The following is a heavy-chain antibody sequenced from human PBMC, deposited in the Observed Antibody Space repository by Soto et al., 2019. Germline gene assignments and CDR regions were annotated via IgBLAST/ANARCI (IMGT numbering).Heavy chain of an antibody. D-gene: IGHD2-21*02. CDR3: AIDLSGYCGTDCYPLDV. CDR2: MYTTGST. V-gene: IGHV4-59*01. Sequence: SETLSLTCTGSGGSSSGYYWSWIRQPPGKGLEWIGYMYTTGSTVYNPSFKSRVTISVDTSKNQFSLKLNSVTAADTAVYYCAIDLSGYCGTDCYPLDVWGQGSTVT. J-gene: IGHJ6*02. CDR1: GGSSSGYY.